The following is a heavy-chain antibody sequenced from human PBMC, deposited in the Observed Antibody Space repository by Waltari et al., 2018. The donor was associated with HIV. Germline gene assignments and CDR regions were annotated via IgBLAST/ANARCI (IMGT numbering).Heavy chain of an antibody. Sequence: VQMLESGGDLVQPGGSLRLSCAVSGLNFATSGLGWVRQAAGNGLEWMSAITSSGGRTYYAEAVKGRFIISRDNSKKTVTLQLKNLRLGDTAMYYCATCNIGSGWYLKSPIRIWGQGTLVTVS. CDR2: ITSSGGRT. J-gene: IGHJ4*02. CDR1: GLNFATSG. D-gene: IGHD6-19*01. CDR3: ATCNIGSGWYLKSPIRI. V-gene: IGHV3-23*01.